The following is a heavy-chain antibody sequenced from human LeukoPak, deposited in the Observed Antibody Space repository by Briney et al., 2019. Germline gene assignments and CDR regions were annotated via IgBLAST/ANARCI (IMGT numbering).Heavy chain of an antibody. Sequence: SETLSLTCTVSGGSISSGGYYWSWIRQHPGKGLEWIGYIYYSGSTYYNPSLKSRVTISVDTSKNQFSLKLSSVTAADTVVYYCARDYTIHSSSWYHWFDPWGQGTLVTVSS. CDR2: IYYSGST. CDR3: ARDYTIHSSSWYHWFDP. D-gene: IGHD6-13*01. V-gene: IGHV4-31*03. CDR1: GGSISSGGYY. J-gene: IGHJ5*02.